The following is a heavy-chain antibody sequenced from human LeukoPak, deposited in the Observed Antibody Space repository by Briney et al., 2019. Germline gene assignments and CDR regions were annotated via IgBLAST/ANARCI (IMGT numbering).Heavy chain of an antibody. V-gene: IGHV3-21*01. CDR3: ARVVSSPGGDAFDI. CDR1: GFTFSSYS. Sequence: PGGSLRLSCAASGFTFSSYSMNWVRQPPGKGLEWVSSISSSSSYIYYAESVEGRFTISRNNAKNSLYLQMNSLRADDTAVYYCARVVSSPGGDAFDIWGQGTMVTVSS. CDR2: ISSSSSYI. J-gene: IGHJ3*02. D-gene: IGHD2-2*01.